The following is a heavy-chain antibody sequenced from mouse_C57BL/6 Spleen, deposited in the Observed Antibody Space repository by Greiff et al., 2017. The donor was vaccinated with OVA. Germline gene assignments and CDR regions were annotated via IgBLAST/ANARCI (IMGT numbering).Heavy chain of an antibody. V-gene: IGHV10-1*01. CDR2: IRSKSNNYAT. CDR1: GFSFNTYA. J-gene: IGHJ1*03. CDR3: VRLWLLRYFDV. Sequence: GGGLVQPKGSLKLSCAASGFSFNTYAMNWVRQAPGKGLEWVARIRSKSNNYATYYADSVKDRFTIFSDDSESMLYLQMNNLKTEDTAMYYCVRLWLLRYFDVWGTGTTVTVSS. D-gene: IGHD2-3*01.